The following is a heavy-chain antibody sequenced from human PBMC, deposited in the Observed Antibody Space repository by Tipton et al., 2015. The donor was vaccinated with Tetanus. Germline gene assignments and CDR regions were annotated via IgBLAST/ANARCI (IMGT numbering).Heavy chain of an antibody. J-gene: IGHJ4*02. V-gene: IGHV1-2*02. CDR2: INPNGDT. CDR3: ARLIYGSGSYYYDY. Sequence: QLVQSGAEVKKPGAPVKVSCKASGYPFSNYYMHWVRQATGQGLEWMGWINPNGDTKYAQRFQGRVTMTRDMSISTGYMELTRLSSDDTAVYYCARLIYGSGSYYYDYWGQGTLVTVSS. D-gene: IGHD3-10*01. CDR1: GYPFSNYY.